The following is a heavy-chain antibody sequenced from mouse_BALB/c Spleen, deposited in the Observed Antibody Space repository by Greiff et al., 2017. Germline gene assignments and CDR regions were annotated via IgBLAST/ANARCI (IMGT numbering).Heavy chain of an antibody. V-gene: IGHV5-6*02. CDR2: ISSGGSYT. Sequence: DVKLVESGGDLVKPGGSLKLSCAASGFTFSSYGMSWVRQTPDKRLEWVATISSGGSYTYYPDSVKGRFTNSRDNAKNTLYLQMSSLKSEDTAMYYCAKHGGELFAYWGQGTPITVSA. J-gene: IGHJ3*01. CDR3: AKHGGELFAY. CDR1: GFTFSSYG.